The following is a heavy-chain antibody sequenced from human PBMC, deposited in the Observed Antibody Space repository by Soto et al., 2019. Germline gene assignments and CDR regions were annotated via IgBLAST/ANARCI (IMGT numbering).Heavy chain of an antibody. J-gene: IGHJ4*02. CDR3: ARLGRSSPTPFDY. V-gene: IGHV1-3*01. CDR2: INAGNGNT. CDR1: GYTFTSYA. D-gene: IGHD3-3*01. Sequence: GASVKVSCKASGYTFTSYAMHWVRQAPGQRLEWMGWINAGNGNTKYSQKFQGRVTITRDTSASTAYMELSSLRSEDTAVYYCARLGRSSPTPFDYWGQGTLVTVSS.